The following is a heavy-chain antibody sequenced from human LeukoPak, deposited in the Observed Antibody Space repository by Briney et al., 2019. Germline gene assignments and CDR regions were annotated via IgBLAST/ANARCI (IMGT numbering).Heavy chain of an antibody. V-gene: IGHV3-30*04. CDR1: GFTFGSYA. D-gene: IGHD6-13*01. CDR3: ASPQQAGSTWGYFDN. Sequence: PGGSLRLSCAASGFTFGSYAMHWVRQAPGKGLEWVAVITYDGTNKYYADSVKGRFTISRDNAKNTLSLQMDSLRAEDTAVYYCASPQQAGSTWGYFDNWGQGTLVTVSS. CDR2: ITYDGTNK. J-gene: IGHJ4*02.